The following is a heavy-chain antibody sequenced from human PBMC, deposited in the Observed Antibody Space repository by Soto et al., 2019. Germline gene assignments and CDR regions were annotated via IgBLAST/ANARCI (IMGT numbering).Heavy chain of an antibody. CDR1: GFSISSGYF. Sequence: SETLSLTCVVSGFSISSGYFWAWIRQPPGKGLEWIASIYHSGSTYYNPSLKSRVTISADTSMNQFSLKLTSVTATDTAVYYCARDFAYFDSWGQGTLVTVSS. J-gene: IGHJ4*02. D-gene: IGHD3-3*01. CDR3: ARDFAYFDS. V-gene: IGHV4-38-2*01. CDR2: IYHSGST.